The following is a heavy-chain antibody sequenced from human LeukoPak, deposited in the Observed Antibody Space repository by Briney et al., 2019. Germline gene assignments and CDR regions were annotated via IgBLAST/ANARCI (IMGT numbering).Heavy chain of an antibody. CDR1: GFTFSSYS. V-gene: IGHV3-48*04. CDR3: ARVFYGDYVTPLDY. D-gene: IGHD4-17*01. Sequence: PGGSLRLSCAASGFTFSSYSMNWVRQAPGKGLEWVSYISSSSSTIYYADSVKGRFTISRDNAKNSLYLQMNSLRAEDTAVYYCARVFYGDYVTPLDYWGQGALVTVSS. J-gene: IGHJ4*02. CDR2: ISSSSSTI.